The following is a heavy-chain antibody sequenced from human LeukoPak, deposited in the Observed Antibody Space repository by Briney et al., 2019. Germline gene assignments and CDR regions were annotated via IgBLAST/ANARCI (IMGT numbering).Heavy chain of an antibody. V-gene: IGHV3-23*01. CDR2: ISGSGGST. J-gene: IGHJ4*02. D-gene: IGHD6-13*01. Sequence: GGSLRLSCAASGFTFSSYSMNWVRQAPGKGLEWVSAISGSGGSTYYADSVKGRFTISRDNSKNTLYLQMNSLRAEDTAVYYCAIDLSIAAAGTDYWGQGTLVTVSS. CDR3: AIDLSIAAAGTDY. CDR1: GFTFSSYS.